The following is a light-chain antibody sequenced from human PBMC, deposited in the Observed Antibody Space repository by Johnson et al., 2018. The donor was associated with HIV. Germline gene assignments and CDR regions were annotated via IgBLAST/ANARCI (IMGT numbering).Light chain of an antibody. J-gene: IGLJ1*01. CDR3: GTWDSSLSAYV. Sequence: QSVLTQPPSVSAAPGQKVTISCSGSSSNIGNNYVSWYQQLPGTAPKLLIYENNKRPSGIPDRFSGSKSGPSATLRITGLQTGDEADYYCGTWDSSLSAYVFGTGTKVTVL. CDR2: ENN. CDR1: SSNIGNNY. V-gene: IGLV1-51*02.